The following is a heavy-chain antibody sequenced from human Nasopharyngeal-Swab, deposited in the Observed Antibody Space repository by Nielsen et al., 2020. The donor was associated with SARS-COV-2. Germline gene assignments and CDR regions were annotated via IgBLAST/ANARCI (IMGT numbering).Heavy chain of an antibody. V-gene: IGHV3-74*01. CDR2: INSDGSST. D-gene: IGHD3-10*01. J-gene: IGHJ5*02. CDR3: ARDFSYGSGSGWFDP. Sequence: GESLKISCAASGFTFSSYWMHWVRQAPGKGLVWVSRINSDGSSTSYADSVKGRFTISRDNAKNTLYQQMNSLRAEDTAVYYCARDFSYGSGSGWFDPWGQGTLVTVSS. CDR1: GFTFSSYW.